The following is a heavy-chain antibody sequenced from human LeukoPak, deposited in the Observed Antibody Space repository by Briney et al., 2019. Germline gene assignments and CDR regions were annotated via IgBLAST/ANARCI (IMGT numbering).Heavy chain of an antibody. CDR2: IYSGGST. CDR1: GGSISSSSYY. J-gene: IGHJ4*02. D-gene: IGHD2-15*01. CDR3: ARSVGCSGSSCHFDY. Sequence: SGTLSLTCAVSGGSISSSSYYWSWIRQHPGQGLEWIAYIYSGGSTCYNPSLKSRVTISVEKSKNQFSLKLSSVTAADTAVYYCARSVGCSGSSCHFDYWGQGTLVTVSS. V-gene: IGHV4-31*11.